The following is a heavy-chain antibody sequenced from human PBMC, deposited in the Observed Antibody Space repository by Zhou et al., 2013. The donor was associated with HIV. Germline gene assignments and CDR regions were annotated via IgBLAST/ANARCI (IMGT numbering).Heavy chain of an antibody. D-gene: IGHD1-26*01. J-gene: IGHJ3*02. CDR3: ASWLGLGVGAAPVLAFDI. Sequence: QVQLVQSGAEVKKPGSSVKVSCKASGGTFSSYAISWVRQAPGQGLEWMGRIIPILGIANYAQKFQGRVTITADKSTSTAYMELSSLRSEDTAVYYCASWLGLGVGAAPVLAFDIWGQGTMVTVSS. V-gene: IGHV1-69*04. CDR1: GGTFSSYA. CDR2: IIPILGIA.